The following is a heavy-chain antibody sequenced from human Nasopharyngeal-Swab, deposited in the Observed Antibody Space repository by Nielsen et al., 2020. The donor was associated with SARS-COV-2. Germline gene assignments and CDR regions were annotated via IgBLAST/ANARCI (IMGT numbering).Heavy chain of an antibody. Sequence: GGSLRLSCAASGFTFSSYEMNWVRQAPGKGLEWVSYISSSGSTIYYADSVKGRFTISRDNAKNSLYLQMNSLRAEDTAVYYCARVGLHYYDSSGPFDYWGQGTLVTVSS. CDR1: GFTFSSYE. V-gene: IGHV3-48*03. D-gene: IGHD3-22*01. CDR3: ARVGLHYYDSSGPFDY. J-gene: IGHJ4*02. CDR2: ISSSGSTI.